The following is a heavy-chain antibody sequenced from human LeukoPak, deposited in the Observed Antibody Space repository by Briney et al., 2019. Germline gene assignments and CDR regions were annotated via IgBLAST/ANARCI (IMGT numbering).Heavy chain of an antibody. CDR3: ARKTDSGGQGDY. Sequence: QTGGSLRLSCAASGFTFSSYDIHWVRQAPGKGLEWVAFIRYDGSNKYYADSVRGRFTISRDNSKNTLYLQMNSLRAEDTAVYYCARKTDSGGQGDYWGPGTLVTVSS. V-gene: IGHV3-30*02. J-gene: IGHJ4*02. CDR2: IRYDGSNK. D-gene: IGHD3-22*01. CDR1: GFTFSSYD.